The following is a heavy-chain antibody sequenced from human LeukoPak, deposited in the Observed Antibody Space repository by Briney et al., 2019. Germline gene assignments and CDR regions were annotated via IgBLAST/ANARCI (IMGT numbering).Heavy chain of an antibody. Sequence: PSETLSLTCTVSGGSISTSSFYWGWMRQPPGKGREWIGSIYYSGRTYYNLSLKSRVTISGDTSKNQVSVKLTSVTAANTAVYYRARVLVSGSYYYYYMDVWGKGATVTVSS. CDR1: GGSISTSSFY. D-gene: IGHD2-8*02. CDR2: IYYSGRT. J-gene: IGHJ6*03. CDR3: ARVLVSGSYYYYYMDV. V-gene: IGHV4-39*01.